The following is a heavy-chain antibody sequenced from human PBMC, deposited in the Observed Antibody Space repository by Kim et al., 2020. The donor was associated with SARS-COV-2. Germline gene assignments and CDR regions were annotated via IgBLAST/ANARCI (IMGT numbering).Heavy chain of an antibody. CDR2: IRSDESKR. CDR3: ARNYGSATMIGDV. D-gene: IGHD3-10*01. Sequence: GGSLRLSCTASGFTFSPFAMHWVRQAPGKGLEWVAVIRSDESKRYYAESVKDRFTISRDNSKNTLYLQMNSLRAEDMAIYFCARNYGSATMIGDVWGLGT. J-gene: IGHJ3*01. V-gene: IGHV3-33*01. CDR1: GFTFSPFA.